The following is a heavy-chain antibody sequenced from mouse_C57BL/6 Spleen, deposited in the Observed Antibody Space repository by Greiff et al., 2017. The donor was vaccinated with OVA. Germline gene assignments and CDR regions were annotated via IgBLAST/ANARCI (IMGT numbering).Heavy chain of an antibody. CDR1: GFNIKDDY. CDR2: IDPENGDT. D-gene: IGHD2-4*01. V-gene: IGHV14-4*01. Sequence: EVQLQQSGAELVRPGASVKLSCTASGFNIKDDYMHWVKQRPEQGLEWIGWIDPENGDTEYASKVQGKATITADTSSNTAYLQLSSLTSEDTAVYYCTGGLRAWFAYWGQGTLVTVSA. J-gene: IGHJ3*01. CDR3: TGGLRAWFAY.